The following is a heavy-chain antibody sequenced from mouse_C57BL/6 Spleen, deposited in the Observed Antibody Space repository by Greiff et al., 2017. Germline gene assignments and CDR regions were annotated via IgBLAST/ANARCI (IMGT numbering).Heavy chain of an antibody. CDR3: ARMGDYDRRPPWFAY. J-gene: IGHJ3*01. D-gene: IGHD2-4*01. V-gene: IGHV5-4*03. CDR1: GFTFSSYA. Sequence: EVMLVESGGGLVKPGGSLKLSCAASGFTFSSYAMSWVRQTPEKRLEWVATISDGGSYTSYPDNVKGRFTISRDNAKNNLYLQMSHLKSEDTAMYYCARMGDYDRRPPWFAYWGQGTLVTVSA. CDR2: ISDGGSYT.